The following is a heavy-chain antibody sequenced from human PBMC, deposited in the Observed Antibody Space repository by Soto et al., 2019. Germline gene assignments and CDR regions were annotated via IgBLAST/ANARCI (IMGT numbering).Heavy chain of an antibody. V-gene: IGHV4-31*03. J-gene: IGHJ4*02. CDR2: IYYSGST. Sequence: QVQLQESGPGLVKPSQTLSLTCTVSGGSISSGGYYWSWIRQHPGKGLEWIGYIYYSGSTYYNPSRKSRVTISVDTSKNQFSRKLSSVTAADTAVYYCARVDEYYYGSGPPRHWGQGTLVTVSS. CDR1: GGSISSGGYY. CDR3: ARVDEYYYGSGPPRH. D-gene: IGHD3-10*01.